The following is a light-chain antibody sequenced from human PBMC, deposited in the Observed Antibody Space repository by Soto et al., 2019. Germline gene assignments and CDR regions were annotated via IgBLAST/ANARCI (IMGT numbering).Light chain of an antibody. CDR1: QSFRGL. V-gene: IGKV3-11*01. CDR3: QHYGYSQWT. CDR2: DAY. J-gene: IGKJ1*01. Sequence: EVVLTQSPVTLSFSPGERATLSCRASQSFRGLLAWYQQKPGQAPRLLIYDAYNRATGIPPRFSGSGSGTDFTLTISRLEPEDSAVYFCQHYGYSQWTFGQGTKVDIK.